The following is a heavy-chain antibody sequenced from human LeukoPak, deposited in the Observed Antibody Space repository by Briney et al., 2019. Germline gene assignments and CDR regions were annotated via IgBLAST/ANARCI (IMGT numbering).Heavy chain of an antibody. V-gene: IGHV1-69*13. Sequence: SVKVSCKASGGTFSSYAISWVRQAPGQGLEWMGGIIPIFGTANYAQKFQGRVTTTADESTSTAYMELSSLRSEDTAVYYCARGGVPGAGNWFDPWGQGTLVTVSS. CDR2: IIPIFGTA. CDR3: ARGGVPGAGNWFDP. J-gene: IGHJ5*02. CDR1: GGTFSSYA. D-gene: IGHD1-1*01.